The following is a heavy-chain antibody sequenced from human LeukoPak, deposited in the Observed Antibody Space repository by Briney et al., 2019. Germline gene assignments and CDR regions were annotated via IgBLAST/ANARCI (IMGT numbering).Heavy chain of an antibody. CDR3: ARDGDYVWGSYRYSDAFDI. J-gene: IGHJ3*02. Sequence: ASVKVSCKASGYTFTSYYMHWVRQAPGQGLEWMGIINPSGGSTSYAQKFQGRVTMTRDTSTSTVYMELSGLRSEDTAVYYCARDGDYVWGSYRYSDAFDIWGQGTMVTVSS. D-gene: IGHD3-16*02. CDR2: INPSGGST. CDR1: GYTFTSYY. V-gene: IGHV1-46*01.